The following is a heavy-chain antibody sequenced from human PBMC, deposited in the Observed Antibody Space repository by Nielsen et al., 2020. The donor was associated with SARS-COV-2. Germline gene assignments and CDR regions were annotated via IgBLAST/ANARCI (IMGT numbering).Heavy chain of an antibody. CDR1: GDTFTGYY. J-gene: IGHJ4*02. Sequence: ASVKVSCKASGDTFTGYYMHWVRQAPGQGLEWMGRINAIKGVADYAQKFQGRVTMTRDTSMNTAYLELTRLRSDDTAVYYCASLGWTGYTGYDYGHWGQGTLVTVSS. D-gene: IGHD5-12*01. V-gene: IGHV1-2*06. CDR2: INAIKGVA. CDR3: ASLGWTGYTGYDYGH.